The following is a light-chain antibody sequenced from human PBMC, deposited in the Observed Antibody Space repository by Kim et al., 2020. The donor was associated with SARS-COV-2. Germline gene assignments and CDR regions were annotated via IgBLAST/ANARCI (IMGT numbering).Light chain of an antibody. V-gene: IGLV1-51*01. CDR1: SSNIGSNS. Sequence: GQKVTISCSGSSSNIGSNSVSWYQQLPGTAPKLVIYDNDKRPSGIPDRFSGSKSATSATLGITGLQTGDEADYYCETWDNTLRAGPFGGGTKLTVL. CDR2: DND. J-gene: IGLJ2*01. CDR3: ETWDNTLRAGP.